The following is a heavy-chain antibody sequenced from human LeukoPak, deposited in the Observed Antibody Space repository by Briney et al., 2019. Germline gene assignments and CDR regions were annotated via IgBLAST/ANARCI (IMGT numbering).Heavy chain of an antibody. Sequence: QAGRSLRLSCAASGFTFYDYAMHWVRQAPGKGLVWVTGTSWNSGSIGYADSVKGRFTISRDNAKNSLYLQMNSLRAEDTALYYCAKGLRFLEWWPGYDGYMDVWGKGTTVTVSS. CDR2: TSWNSGSI. CDR3: AKGLRFLEWWPGYDGYMDV. V-gene: IGHV3-9*01. D-gene: IGHD3-3*01. J-gene: IGHJ6*03. CDR1: GFTFYDYA.